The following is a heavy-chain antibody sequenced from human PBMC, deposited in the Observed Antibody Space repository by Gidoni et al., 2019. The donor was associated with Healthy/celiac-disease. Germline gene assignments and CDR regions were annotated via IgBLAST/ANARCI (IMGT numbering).Heavy chain of an antibody. Sequence: EVQLVESGGGLVKPGGSLRLSLADAGFTFRNAWMSWVRQAPGKGLEWVGRIKSKTDGGTTDYAAPVKGRFTISRDDSKNTLYLQMNSLKTEDTAVYYCTTETNWYPGLLDYWGQGTLVTVSS. CDR2: IKSKTDGGTT. J-gene: IGHJ4*02. V-gene: IGHV3-15*01. CDR3: TTETNWYPGLLDY. D-gene: IGHD1-1*01. CDR1: GFTFRNAW.